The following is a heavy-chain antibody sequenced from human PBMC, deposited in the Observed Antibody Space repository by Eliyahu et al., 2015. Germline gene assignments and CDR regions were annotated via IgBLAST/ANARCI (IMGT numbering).Heavy chain of an antibody. Sequence: EVQLVESGGGLVQPGGSLRLSCAASXFPFSSYWMSXVRQAPGKGLEWVANIKQDGSEKYYVDSVKGRFTISRDNAKNSLYLQMNSLRAEDTAVYYCARDWYHYCGMDVWGQGATVTVSS. CDR1: XFPFSSYW. J-gene: IGHJ6*02. CDR2: IKQDGSEK. CDR3: ARDWYHYCGMDV. V-gene: IGHV3-7*01.